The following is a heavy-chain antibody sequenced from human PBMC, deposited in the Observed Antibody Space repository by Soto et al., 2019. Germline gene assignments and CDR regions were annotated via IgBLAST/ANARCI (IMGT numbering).Heavy chain of an antibody. CDR1: GGSISSGDYY. CDR3: AGDLTGEGYSQH. CDR2: IYYSGSS. Sequence: QVQLQESGPGLVKPSQTLSLTCTVSGGSISSGDYYWSWIRQPPGKGLEWIGYIYYSGSSYYNSCLHSRVNISGDTAKNRFSLKLSSVTAEATAVYYCAGDLTGEGYSQHWGPGTLVTVSS. J-gene: IGHJ1*01. V-gene: IGHV4-30-4*01. D-gene: IGHD2-21*01.